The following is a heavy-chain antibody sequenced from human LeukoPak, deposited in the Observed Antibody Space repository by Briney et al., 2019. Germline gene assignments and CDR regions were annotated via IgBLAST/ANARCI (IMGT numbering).Heavy chain of an antibody. D-gene: IGHD6-19*01. Sequence: PSETLSLTCTVSGGSIGGDYWTWIRQPPGKGLQYIGYIYYTGATNYNPSLKSRVTMSVDTSKNQFSLNLNSVAAADTVVYFCAKYGKSGWSIHNWGQGTLVTVPS. V-gene: IGHV4-59*08. CDR2: IYYTGAT. CDR3: AKYGKSGWSIHN. J-gene: IGHJ4*02. CDR1: GGSIGGDY.